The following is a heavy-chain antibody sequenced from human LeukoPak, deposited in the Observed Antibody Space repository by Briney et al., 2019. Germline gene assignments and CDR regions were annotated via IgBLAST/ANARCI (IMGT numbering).Heavy chain of an antibody. CDR3: AREAYYYDSSGYYGAIDY. D-gene: IGHD3-22*01. J-gene: IGHJ4*02. CDR1: GFTFSTYW. Sequence: GGSLRLSCAASGFTFSTYWMHWVRQAPGKGLVWVSRINSDESSTTYADSVKGRFTISRDNAKNTLYLQMNSLRAEDTAVYYCAREAYYYDSSGYYGAIDYWGQGTLVTVSS. V-gene: IGHV3-74*01. CDR2: INSDESST.